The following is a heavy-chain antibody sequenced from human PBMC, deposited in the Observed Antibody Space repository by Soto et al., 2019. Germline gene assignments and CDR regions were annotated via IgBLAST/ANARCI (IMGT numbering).Heavy chain of an antibody. CDR1: GVSISSGDYY. CDR3: ARDDGSGNSGMDV. D-gene: IGHD3-10*01. J-gene: IGHJ6*02. V-gene: IGHV4-30-4*02. CDR2: IYYSGST. Sequence: SDTLSLTCTVSGVSISSGDYYWSWIRQPPGKGLEWIGYIYYSGSTYYNPSLKSRVTISVDTSKNQFSLKLSSVTAADTAVYYCARDDGSGNSGMDVWGQGTTVPVSS.